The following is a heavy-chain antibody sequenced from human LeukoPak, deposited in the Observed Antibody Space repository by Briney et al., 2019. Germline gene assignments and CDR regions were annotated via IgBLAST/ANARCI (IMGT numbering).Heavy chain of an antibody. D-gene: IGHD2-2*01. Sequence: QSGGSLRLSCAASGFTFSSYAMHWVRQAPGKGLEWVAVISYDGSNKYYADSVKGRFTISRDNSKNTLYLQMNNLRAEDTAVYYCARDMWIGGYCSSASCSTFDYWGQGTLVTVSS. J-gene: IGHJ4*02. CDR1: GFTFSSYA. CDR2: ISYDGSNK. CDR3: ARDMWIGGYCSSASCSTFDY. V-gene: IGHV3-30-3*01.